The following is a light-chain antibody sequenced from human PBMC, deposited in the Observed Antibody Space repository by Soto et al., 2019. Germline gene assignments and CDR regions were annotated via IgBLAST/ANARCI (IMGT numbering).Light chain of an antibody. CDR2: GTS. CDR1: QSVSTRY. J-gene: IGKJ2*01. CDR3: PQYYSTPYT. V-gene: IGKV3-20*01. Sequence: ESVLTQSPGTLSLSPGEGATLSCRASQSVSTRYLAWYQQKPGQAPRLLIYGTSNRATGIPDRFSGSGYGTDFTLSINRLEPEDFAVYYCPQYYSTPYTFGQGTKMEIK.